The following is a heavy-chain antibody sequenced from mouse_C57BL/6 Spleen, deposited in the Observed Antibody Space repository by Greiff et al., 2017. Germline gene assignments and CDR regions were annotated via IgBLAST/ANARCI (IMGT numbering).Heavy chain of an antibody. CDR2: ISNLAYSI. D-gene: IGHD2-1*01. J-gene: IGHJ3*01. CDR1: GFTFSDYG. CDR3: ARHDGNYGWFAY. V-gene: IGHV5-15*01. Sequence: EVKLMESGGGLVQPGGSLKLSCAASGFTFSDYGLAWVRQAPRQGPEWVAFISNLAYSIYYADTVTGRFTISRENAKNTLYLEMSSLRSEDTAMYYCARHDGNYGWFAYWGQGTLVTVSA.